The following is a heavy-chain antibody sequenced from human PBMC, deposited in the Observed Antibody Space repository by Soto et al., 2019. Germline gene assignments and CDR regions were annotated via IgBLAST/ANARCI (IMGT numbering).Heavy chain of an antibody. J-gene: IGHJ6*02. CDR2: ISYDGSNK. D-gene: IGHD3-22*01. V-gene: IGHV3-30*18. Sequence: GGSLRLSCAASGFTFSSYGMHWVRQAPGKGLEWVAVISYDGSNKYYADSVKGRFTISRDNSKNTLYLQMNSLRAEDTAVYYCAKDLGSGYYYYGMDVWGQGTTVTVSS. CDR1: GFTFSSYG. CDR3: AKDLGSGYYYYGMDV.